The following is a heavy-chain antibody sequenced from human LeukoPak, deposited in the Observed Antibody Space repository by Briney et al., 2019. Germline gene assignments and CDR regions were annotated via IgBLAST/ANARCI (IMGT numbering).Heavy chain of an antibody. CDR2: IYHSGTT. V-gene: IGHV4-38-2*02. Sequence: SETLSLTCTVSGYSISSGYYWGWIRQPPGKGLEWIALIYHSGTTYYNPSLKSRVTISVDTSKNQFSLKLSSVTAADTAVYYCARGPLREAVAGNNWFDPWGQGTLVTVSS. J-gene: IGHJ5*02. D-gene: IGHD6-19*01. CDR3: ARGPLREAVAGNNWFDP. CDR1: GYSISSGYY.